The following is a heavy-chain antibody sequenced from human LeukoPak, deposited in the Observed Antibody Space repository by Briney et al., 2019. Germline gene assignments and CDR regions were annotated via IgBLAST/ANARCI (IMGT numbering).Heavy chain of an antibody. Sequence: SGGSLRLSCAASGFTFSNYTLNWVRQAPGKGLEWVSYISSSSSTIYYADSVKGRFTISRDNAKKSLYLQMNSLRAEDTAVYYCAREEYSSSAYYYYMDVWGKGTTVTVSS. D-gene: IGHD6-6*01. CDR2: ISSSSSTI. V-gene: IGHV3-48*01. CDR3: AREEYSSSAYYYYMDV. CDR1: GFTFSNYT. J-gene: IGHJ6*03.